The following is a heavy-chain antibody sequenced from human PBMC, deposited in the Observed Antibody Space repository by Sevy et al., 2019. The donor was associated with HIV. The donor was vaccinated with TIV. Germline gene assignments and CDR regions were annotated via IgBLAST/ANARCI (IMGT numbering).Heavy chain of an antibody. Sequence: GGSLRLSCEASGFTLSSYTMNWVRQSPEKGLEWVATFDRTDITHYADSVKGRFIISRDTAKNSLLLQMNSLRDDDTAMYFCVRDERAIASHFDYWVRGTLVTVSS. D-gene: IGHD2-21*01. CDR3: VRDERAIASHFDY. CDR1: GFTLSSYT. CDR2: FDRTDIT. V-gene: IGHV3-48*02. J-gene: IGHJ4*02.